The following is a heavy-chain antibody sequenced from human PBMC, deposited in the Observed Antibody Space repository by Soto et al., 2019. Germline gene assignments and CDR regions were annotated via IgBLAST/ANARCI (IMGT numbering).Heavy chain of an antibody. CDR1: GFTFSSYG. D-gene: IGHD2-8*01. Sequence: SLRLSCAASGFTFSSYGMHWVRQAQGKGLEWVAVIWYDGSNKYYADSVKGRFTISRDNSKNTLYLQMNSLRAEDTAVYYCASLPLVYGQGADAFDIWGQGTMVTVSS. V-gene: IGHV3-33*01. CDR3: ASLPLVYGQGADAFDI. CDR2: IWYDGSNK. J-gene: IGHJ3*02.